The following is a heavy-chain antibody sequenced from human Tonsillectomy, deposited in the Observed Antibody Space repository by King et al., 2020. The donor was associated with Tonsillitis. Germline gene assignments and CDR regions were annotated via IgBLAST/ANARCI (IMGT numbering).Heavy chain of an antibody. CDR2: IAPNSGAT. V-gene: IGHV1-2*02. CDR1: AYSFTDYY. CDR3: ARRLNKSFYSFDS. J-gene: IGHJ4*02. Sequence: VQLVESGAELKKPGASVRVSCEASAYSFTDYYIHWVRQAPGEGLEWLGWIAPNSGATNYAQKFQGRITLTRDTSISTAYLELSSLRSDDTAVYYCARRLNKSFYSFDSWGQGTLVTVSS. D-gene: IGHD2/OR15-2a*01.